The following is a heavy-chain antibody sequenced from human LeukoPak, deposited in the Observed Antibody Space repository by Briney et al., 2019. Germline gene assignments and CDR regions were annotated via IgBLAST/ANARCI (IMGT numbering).Heavy chain of an antibody. V-gene: IGHV1-2*02. D-gene: IGHD2-15*01. Sequence: ASVKVSCKASGYTFTDYYMHWVRQAPGQGLEWMGWINPDSGGTDYAQKFQGRVTMTRDTSISTAYMELSRLRSDDTAVYYCARGYCSGGSCSPYYYYYGMDVWGQGTTVTVSS. J-gene: IGHJ6*02. CDR3: ARGYCSGGSCSPYYYYYGMDV. CDR2: INPDSGGT. CDR1: GYTFTDYY.